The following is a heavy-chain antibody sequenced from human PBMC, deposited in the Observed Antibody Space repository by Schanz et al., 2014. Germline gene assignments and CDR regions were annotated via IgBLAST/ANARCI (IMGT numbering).Heavy chain of an antibody. D-gene: IGHD6-6*01. V-gene: IGHV1-69*09. Sequence: QVQLIQSGAEVKKPGASVRVSCKASGYTFAMYDMNWVRQAPGQGLEWMGRIIPIHGIVNYAQRFQDRVRITADKSTSTAYMDLRSLRSDDTAVYYCARDQSPYTNSSDVRYFDYWGQGSLVTVSS. CDR1: GYTFAMYD. CDR3: ARDQSPYTNSSDVRYFDY. J-gene: IGHJ4*02. CDR2: IIPIHGIV.